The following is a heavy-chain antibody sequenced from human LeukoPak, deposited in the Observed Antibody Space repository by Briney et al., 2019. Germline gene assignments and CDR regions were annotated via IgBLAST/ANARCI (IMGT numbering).Heavy chain of an antibody. Sequence: ASVKVSCKASGYTFSNYAIHWVRQAPGQRLEWMGWINAGNGNTKNSQKFQGRVTITRDTSASTAYMELSSLRSEDTAVYYCARALGYCSGGSCTRGYNWFDPWGQGTLVTVPS. J-gene: IGHJ5*02. CDR3: ARALGYCSGGSCTRGYNWFDP. CDR2: INAGNGNT. D-gene: IGHD2-15*01. CDR1: GYTFSNYA. V-gene: IGHV1-3*01.